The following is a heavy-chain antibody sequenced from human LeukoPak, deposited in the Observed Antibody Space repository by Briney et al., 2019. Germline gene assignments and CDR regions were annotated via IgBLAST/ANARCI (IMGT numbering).Heavy chain of an antibody. D-gene: IGHD3-10*01. CDR2: ISSSGSTI. J-gene: IGHJ4*02. CDR1: GFTFSSYE. Sequence: GGSLRLSCAASGFTFSSYEMNWVRQAPGKGLEWVSYISSSGSTIYYADSVKGRFTISRDNSKNTLYLQMNSLRAEDTALYYCARRRYGSGSYVFDYWGQGTLVTVSS. V-gene: IGHV3-48*03. CDR3: ARRRYGSGSYVFDY.